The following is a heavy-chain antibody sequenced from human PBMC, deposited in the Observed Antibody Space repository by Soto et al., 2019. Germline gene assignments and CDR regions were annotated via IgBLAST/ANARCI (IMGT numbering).Heavy chain of an antibody. CDR3: VREDDGGDRDYYGLDV. V-gene: IGHV4-30-4*01. CDR1: GGSISSDHYH. CDR2: IHYSGSV. J-gene: IGHJ6*02. Sequence: QVQLQESGPGLVRPSQTLSLTCTVSGGSISSDHYHWTWIRQTPGKGLEWIGYIHYSGSVYYNPSLQGRVTMSVDTSKILFSLKLSSVTAADTAVYFCVREDDGGDRDYYGLDVWGQGTTVTVSS. D-gene: IGHD4-17*01.